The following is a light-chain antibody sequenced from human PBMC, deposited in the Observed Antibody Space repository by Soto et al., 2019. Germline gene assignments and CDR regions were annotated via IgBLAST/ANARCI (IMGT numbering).Light chain of an antibody. Sequence: IHLTQSPSSLSASVGDRVTITCRASQGISSYLAWYQQKPGKAPKLLIYAASTLQSGVPSRFSGSGSGTDFTLTISSLPPEDFATYYCLQLNSYPLTFGQGTRLEIK. CDR2: AAS. V-gene: IGKV1-9*01. CDR3: LQLNSYPLT. J-gene: IGKJ5*01. CDR1: QGISSY.